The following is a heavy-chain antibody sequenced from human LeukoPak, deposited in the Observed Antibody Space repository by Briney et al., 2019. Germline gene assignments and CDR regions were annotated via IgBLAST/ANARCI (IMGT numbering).Heavy chain of an antibody. CDR1: GFTFSSYA. V-gene: IGHV3-30-3*01. CDR3: ARDYYGSGSLYYFGY. D-gene: IGHD3-10*01. CDR2: ISYDGSNK. Sequence: GGSLRLSCAASGFTFSSYAMHWVRQAPGKGLEWVAVISYDGSNKYYADSVKGRFTISRDNSKNTLYLQMNSLRAEDTAVYYCARDYYGSGSLYYFGYWGQGTLVTVSS. J-gene: IGHJ4*02.